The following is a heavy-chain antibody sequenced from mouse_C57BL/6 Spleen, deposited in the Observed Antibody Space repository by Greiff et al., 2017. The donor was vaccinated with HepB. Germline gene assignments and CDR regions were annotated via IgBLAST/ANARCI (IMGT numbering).Heavy chain of an antibody. CDR1: GYSITSGYY. CDR2: ISYDGSN. Sequence: EVQLQESGPGLVKPSQSLSLTCSVTGYSITSGYYWNWIRQFPGNKLEWMGYISYDGSNNYNPSLKNRISITRDTSKNQFFLKLNSVTTEDTATYYCARGEDYGTGYFDVWGTGTTVTVSS. D-gene: IGHD1-1*01. CDR3: ARGEDYGTGYFDV. J-gene: IGHJ1*03. V-gene: IGHV3-6*01.